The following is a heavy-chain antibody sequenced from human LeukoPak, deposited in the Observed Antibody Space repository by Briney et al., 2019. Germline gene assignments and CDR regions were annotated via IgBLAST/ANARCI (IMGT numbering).Heavy chain of an antibody. CDR1: GGSISSSSYY. CDR3: ARLPYLSRYSYGYFAAYY. V-gene: IGHV4-39*01. CDR2: IYYSGST. D-gene: IGHD5-18*01. Sequence: PSETLSLTCTVSGGSISSSSYYWGWIRQPPGKGLEWIGSIYYSGSTYYNPSLKSRVTISVDTSKNQLSLKLSSVTAADTAVYYCARLPYLSRYSYGYFAAYYWGQGTLVTVSS. J-gene: IGHJ4*02.